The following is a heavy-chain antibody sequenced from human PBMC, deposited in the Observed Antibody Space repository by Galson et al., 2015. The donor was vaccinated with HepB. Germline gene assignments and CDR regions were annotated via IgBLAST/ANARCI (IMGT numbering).Heavy chain of an antibody. J-gene: IGHJ3*02. D-gene: IGHD4-17*01. V-gene: IGHV3-9*01. CDR1: GFTFDDYA. CDR2: ISWNSGSI. CDR3: AKDVGGDDYGDLLDAFDI. Sequence: SLRLSCAASGFTFDDYAMRWVRQAPGKGLEWVSGISWNSGSIGYADSVKGRFTISRDNAKNSLYLQMNSLRAEDTALYYCAKDVGGDDYGDLLDAFDIWGQGTMVTVSS.